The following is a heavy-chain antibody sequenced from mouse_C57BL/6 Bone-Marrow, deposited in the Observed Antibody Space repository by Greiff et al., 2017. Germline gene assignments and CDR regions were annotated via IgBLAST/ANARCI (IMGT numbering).Heavy chain of an antibody. CDR1: GYTFTSYW. CDR2: IDPSDSYT. J-gene: IGHJ1*03. V-gene: IGHV1-69*01. D-gene: IGHD4-1*01. Sequence: QVQLQQPGAELVMPGASVKLSCKASGYTFTSYWMHWVKQRPGQGLEWIGEIDPSDSYTNYNQKFKGKSILTVDKSSSTAYMQLSSLTSEDSAVYYCARWDWEGWYFDVWGTGTTVTVSS. CDR3: ARWDWEGWYFDV.